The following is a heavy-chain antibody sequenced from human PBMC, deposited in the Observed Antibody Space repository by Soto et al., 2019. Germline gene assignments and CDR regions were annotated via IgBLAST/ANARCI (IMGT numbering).Heavy chain of an antibody. CDR3: ARDHSSSWYSIYYYGIDV. V-gene: IGHV1-46*01. D-gene: IGHD6-13*01. Sequence: ASVKVSCKASGYTFTSYYMHWVRQAPGQGLEWMGIINPSGGSTSYAQKFQGRVTMTRDTSTSTVYMELSSLRSEDTAVYYCARDHSSSWYSIYYYGIDVWGQGTTVTVSS. CDR2: INPSGGST. CDR1: GYTFTSYY. J-gene: IGHJ6*02.